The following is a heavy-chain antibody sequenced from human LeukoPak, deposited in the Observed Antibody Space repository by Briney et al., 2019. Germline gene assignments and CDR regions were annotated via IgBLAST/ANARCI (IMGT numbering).Heavy chain of an antibody. J-gene: IGHJ4*02. D-gene: IGHD1-1*01. CDR3: ARTSNYWSPYFDY. CDR2: MYISGST. V-gene: IGHV4-4*07. Sequence: PSETLSLTCTVSGGSISSYYWSWIRQPAGKGLEWIGRMYISGSTNYNPSLKSRVTISVDTSKNQFPLKLSSVTAADTAVYYCARTSNYWSPYFDYWGQGALVTVSS. CDR1: GGSISSYY.